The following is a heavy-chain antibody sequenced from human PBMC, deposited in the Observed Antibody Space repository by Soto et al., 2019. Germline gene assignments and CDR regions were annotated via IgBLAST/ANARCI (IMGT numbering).Heavy chain of an antibody. CDR3: ARAGYCSSTSCPRAYYYGMDV. CDR1: GFTFSSYG. V-gene: IGHV3-33*01. D-gene: IGHD2-2*01. Sequence: GGSLRLSCAASGFTFSSYGMQWVRQAPDKGLEWVAVIWFDGSNKYYADSVKGRFTISRDNSKNTLYLQMNSLRAEDTAVYYCARAGYCSSTSCPRAYYYGMDVWGQGTTVTVYS. J-gene: IGHJ6*02. CDR2: IWFDGSNK.